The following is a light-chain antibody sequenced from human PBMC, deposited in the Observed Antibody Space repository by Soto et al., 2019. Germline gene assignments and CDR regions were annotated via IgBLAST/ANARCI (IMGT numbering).Light chain of an antibody. J-gene: IGLJ3*02. V-gene: IGLV3-21*02. CDR3: QVRETNTDHLV. CDR1: NIGSKS. CDR2: DDN. Sequence: SYELTQAPSMSVAPGQTARITCGGNNIGSKSVHWYQQRPGQAPVVVIYDDNDRPSGIPERFSGSNSGNTATLTISGVEAGDEADYYCQVRETNTDHLVFGGGTKVTVL.